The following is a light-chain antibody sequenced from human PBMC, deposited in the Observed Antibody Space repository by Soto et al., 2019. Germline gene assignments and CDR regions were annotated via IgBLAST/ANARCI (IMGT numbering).Light chain of an antibody. Sequence: EIVLTQSPATLSLSPGERATLSCRASKSVSKNLAWYQQKPGQAPRLLIYKASNMATGVPVRFSGSASGTDFTLTISSLEPEDFAVYYCQQRHNWPRTFGQGTRVEI. V-gene: IGKV3-11*01. CDR3: QQRHNWPRT. J-gene: IGKJ1*01. CDR1: KSVSKN. CDR2: KAS.